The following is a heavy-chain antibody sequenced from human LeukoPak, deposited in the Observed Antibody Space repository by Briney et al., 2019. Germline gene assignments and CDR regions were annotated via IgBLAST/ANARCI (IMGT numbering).Heavy chain of an antibody. D-gene: IGHD2-15*01. Sequence: GESLKISCKGSGYSITSYWIGWGRQMAGKGLEWMGTIYPGDSDTRYCPYFQDQRTTSSGKNIKTAYLQRSSLKASDTAKYYRARHDGYCSGGCCYRFWFDPWGQGTLVTVSS. CDR2: IYPGDSDT. V-gene: IGHV5-51*01. CDR3: ARHDGYCSGGCCYRFWFDP. CDR1: GYSITSYW. J-gene: IGHJ5*02.